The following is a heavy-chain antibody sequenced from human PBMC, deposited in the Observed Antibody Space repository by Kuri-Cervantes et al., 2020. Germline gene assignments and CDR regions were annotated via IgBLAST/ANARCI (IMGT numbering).Heavy chain of an antibody. D-gene: IGHD1-7*01. V-gene: IGHV3-30*02. J-gene: IGHJ6*02. CDR3: AKFGTTGIYGMDV. CDR2: IWYDGSNN. Sequence: GESLKISCAASGFTFSSYAMHWVRQAPGKGREWVGVIWYDGSNNYYADSVKGRFTISRDNSKNTLYLQMSSLRAEDTAVYYCAKFGTTGIYGMDVWGQGTTVTVSS. CDR1: GFTFSSYA.